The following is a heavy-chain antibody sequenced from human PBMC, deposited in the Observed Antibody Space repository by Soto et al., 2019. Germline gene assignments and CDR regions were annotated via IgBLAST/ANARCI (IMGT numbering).Heavy chain of an antibody. Sequence: ASVKVSCKASGYSFTGYYIHWVRQAPGQGLEWMGWINPNSGSTKYAQKFQGRVAMTRDTSISTAYMELSRLRSDDTAVYYCARGRYYYDISGYDQEYYFDYWGQRTLVTVSS. CDR1: GYSFTGYY. CDR3: ARGRYYYDISGYDQEYYFDY. V-gene: IGHV1-2*02. D-gene: IGHD3-22*01. CDR2: INPNSGST. J-gene: IGHJ4*02.